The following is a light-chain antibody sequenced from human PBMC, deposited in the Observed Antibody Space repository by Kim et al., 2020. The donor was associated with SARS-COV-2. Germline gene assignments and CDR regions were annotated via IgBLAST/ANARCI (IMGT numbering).Light chain of an antibody. CDR1: QSVLYSSNNKNY. Sequence: ATINCKSSQSVLYSSNNKNYLAWYQQKPGQPPKLLIYWASTRESGVPARFSGSGSGTDFTLTISSLQAEDVAVYYCQQYYSTPRTFGGGTKVDIK. CDR2: WAS. CDR3: QQYYSTPRT. V-gene: IGKV4-1*01. J-gene: IGKJ4*01.